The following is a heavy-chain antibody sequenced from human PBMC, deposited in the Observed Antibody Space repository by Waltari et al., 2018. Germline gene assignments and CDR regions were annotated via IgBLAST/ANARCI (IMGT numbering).Heavy chain of an antibody. CDR1: GYSISSGYY. V-gene: IGHV4-38-2*01. CDR3: ARADCTGGVCYFDY. J-gene: IGHJ4*02. D-gene: IGHD2-8*02. Sequence: QVQLQESGPGLVQPSVTLSLTCAVSGYSISSGYYLGWIRQPPGKGLEWIGSLYHRGSTYYNPSLKSRVTISVDTSKNQFSLKLSSVTAADTAVYYCARADCTGGVCYFDYWGQGTLVTVSS. CDR2: LYHRGST.